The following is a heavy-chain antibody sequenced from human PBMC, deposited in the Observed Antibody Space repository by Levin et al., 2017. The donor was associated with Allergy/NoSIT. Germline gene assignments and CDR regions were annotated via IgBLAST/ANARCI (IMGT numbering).Heavy chain of an antibody. V-gene: IGHV1-46*01. CDR3: ARESEGFSADYYGSGSYSY. D-gene: IGHD3-10*01. Sequence: ASVKVSCKASGYTFTSYYMHWVRQAPGQGLEWMGIINPSGGSTSYAQKFQGRVTMTRDTSTSTVYMELSSLRSEDTAVYYCARESEGFSADYYGSGSYSYWGQGTLVTVSS. J-gene: IGHJ4*02. CDR2: INPSGGST. CDR1: GYTFTSYY.